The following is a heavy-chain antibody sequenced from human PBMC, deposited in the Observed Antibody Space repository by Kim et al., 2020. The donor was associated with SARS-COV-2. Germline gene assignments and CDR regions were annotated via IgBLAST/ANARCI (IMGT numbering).Heavy chain of an antibody. V-gene: IGHV3-7*01. CDR1: GFTFSSYW. CDR2: IKQDGSEK. J-gene: IGHJ3*02. CDR3: ARDYVDTASLDAFDI. D-gene: IGHD5-18*01. Sequence: GGSLRLSCAASGFTFSSYWMSWVRQAPGKGLEWVANIKQDGSEKYYVDSVKGRFTISRDNAKNSLYLQMNSLRAEDTAVYYCARDYVDTASLDAFDIWGQGTMVTVSS.